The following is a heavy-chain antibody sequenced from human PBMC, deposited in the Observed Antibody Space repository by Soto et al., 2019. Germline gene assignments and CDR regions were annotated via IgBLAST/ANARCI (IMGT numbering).Heavy chain of an antibody. CDR3: PRDATFGTNGGSFVI. Sequence: QVQLVESGGGVVQPGRSLRLSCAASGFTFRIYSMHWVRQSPGKGLEWVAVMWYDGTNKYYGESVKGRFTISRDNSENALYLQMNSLRVEYTAAYYCPRDATFGTNGGSFVISGHGTLVTVSS. V-gene: IGHV3-33*01. J-gene: IGHJ3*02. D-gene: IGHD2-8*01. CDR1: GFTFRIYS. CDR2: MWYDGTNK.